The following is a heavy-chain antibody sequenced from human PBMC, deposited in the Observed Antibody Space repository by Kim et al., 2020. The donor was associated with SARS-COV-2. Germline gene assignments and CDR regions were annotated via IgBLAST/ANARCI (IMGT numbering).Heavy chain of an antibody. CDR1: GYTFTSYG. D-gene: IGHD3-16*02. Sequence: ASVKVSCKASGYTFTSYGISWVRQAPGQGLEWMGWISAYNGNTNYAQKLQGRVTMTTDTSTSTAYMELRSLRSDDTAVYYCARVSLGWDYVWGSYRTNFDYWGQGTLVTVSS. CDR3: ARVSLGWDYVWGSYRTNFDY. CDR2: ISAYNGNT. J-gene: IGHJ4*02. V-gene: IGHV1-18*01.